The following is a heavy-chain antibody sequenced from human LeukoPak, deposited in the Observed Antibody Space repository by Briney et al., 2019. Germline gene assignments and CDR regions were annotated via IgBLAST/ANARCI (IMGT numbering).Heavy chain of an antibody. D-gene: IGHD2-2*01. J-gene: IGHJ5*02. V-gene: IGHV3-73*01. CDR2: VRSRPESYAT. CDR1: GLTFSGSS. Sequence: PGGSLRLSCAASGLTFSGSSMHWVRQASGKGLEWVGLVRSRPESYATQYGASVSGRFTISRDDSKNTAYLQMNSLKAEDTAVYYCTPFLCSRTTCPWGQGTLVTVSS. CDR3: TPFLCSRTTCP.